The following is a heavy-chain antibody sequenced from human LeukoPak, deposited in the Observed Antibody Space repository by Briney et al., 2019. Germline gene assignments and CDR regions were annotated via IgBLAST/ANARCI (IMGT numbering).Heavy chain of an antibody. CDR2: IYTSGST. J-gene: IGHJ3*02. Sequence: PSETLSLTCTVSGGSISSYYWSWIRQPAGKGLEWIGRIYTSGSTNYNPSLKSRVAMSLDTSRNQFSLKLNSVTAADTAVYYCAKSNGYGLIDIWGQGTMVTVSS. D-gene: IGHD3-10*01. V-gene: IGHV4-4*07. CDR1: GGSISSYY. CDR3: AKSNGYGLIDI.